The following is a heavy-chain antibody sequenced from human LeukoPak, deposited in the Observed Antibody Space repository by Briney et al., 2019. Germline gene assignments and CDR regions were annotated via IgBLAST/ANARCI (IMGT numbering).Heavy chain of an antibody. CDR1: GGAISSGVYY. V-gene: IGHV4-30-4*02. D-gene: IGHD3-22*01. Sequence: SETLSLTCTVSGGAISSGVYYWSWSRPRPGKGLEWVVYIYYSGSTYYNPSLKSRVTISVETSKNQFSLWLSSVSPADTAPYFCGRLFSGYHYGWGQGTQGTVSS. CDR2: IYYSGST. J-gene: IGHJ4*02. CDR3: GRLFSGYHYG.